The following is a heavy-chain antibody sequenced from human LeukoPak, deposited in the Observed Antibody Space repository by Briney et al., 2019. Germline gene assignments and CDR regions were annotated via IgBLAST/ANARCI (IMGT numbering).Heavy chain of an antibody. Sequence: PGGSLRLSCAASGFTASDYFMTWIRQAPGRGLEWVSFISSSGNSLYYADSVKGRFTISRDIAENSVYLQMNSLRADDTATYYCAREIRGGTDANGWGQGTLVTVSS. CDR2: ISSSGNSL. CDR1: GFTASDYF. CDR3: AREIRGGTDANG. D-gene: IGHD1-1*01. V-gene: IGHV3-11*01. J-gene: IGHJ4*02.